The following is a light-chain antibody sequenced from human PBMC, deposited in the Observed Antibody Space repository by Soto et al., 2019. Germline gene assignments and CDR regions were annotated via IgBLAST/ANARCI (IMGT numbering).Light chain of an antibody. V-gene: IGLV2-14*01. CDR3: SSFTNTITRYA. CDR1: SSDVGGYNY. CDR2: EVS. Sequence: QSVLTQPASVSGSPGQSITISCTGTSSDVGGYNYVSWFQHHPGKAPKLIIYEVSYRPSGVSARFSGSKSGVTASLTISGLQAEDEADYYCSSFTNTITRYAFGTGTKLTVL. J-gene: IGLJ1*01.